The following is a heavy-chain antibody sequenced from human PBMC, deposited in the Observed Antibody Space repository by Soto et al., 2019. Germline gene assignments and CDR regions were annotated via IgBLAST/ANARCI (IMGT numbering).Heavy chain of an antibody. CDR1: GFTFDDYA. Sequence: EVQLVESGGGLVQPGRSLRLSCAASGFTFDDYAMHWVRQAPGKGLEWVSGISWNSGSIGYADSVKGRFTISRDNAKNSLYLQMNSLRAEDTALYYCAKDIAAAGTGSSWYFDLCGRGTLVTVSS. CDR2: ISWNSGSI. D-gene: IGHD6-13*01. V-gene: IGHV3-9*01. J-gene: IGHJ2*01. CDR3: AKDIAAAGTGSSWYFDL.